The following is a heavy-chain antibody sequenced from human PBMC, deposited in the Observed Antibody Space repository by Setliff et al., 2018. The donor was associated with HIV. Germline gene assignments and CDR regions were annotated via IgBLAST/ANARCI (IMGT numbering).Heavy chain of an antibody. D-gene: IGHD3-10*01. CDR1: GYTFTDYY. CDR2: IDPEDGET. Sequence: KVSCKASGYTFTDYYIHWVQQAPGKGLEWMGHIDPEDGETIYADNFQGRVTMTADRSTNTAYMELGSLRSEDTAVYYCASFAFRDSTDEYYRPPGDHPLYYFDYWAQGTLVTVSS. CDR3: ASFAFRDSTDEYYRPPGDHPLYYFDY. J-gene: IGHJ4*02. V-gene: IGHV1-69-2*01.